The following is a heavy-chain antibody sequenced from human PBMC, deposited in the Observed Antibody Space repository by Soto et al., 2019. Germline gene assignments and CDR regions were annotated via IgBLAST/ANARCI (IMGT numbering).Heavy chain of an antibody. CDR1: GHTLNNHY. CDR2: IYSGGST. CDR3: ARDPPATRHGMDV. V-gene: IGHV3-53*02. Sequence: EVQLVETGGGLIQPGGSLRLSCGACGHTLNNHYMSWARQATGEALERVSVIYSGGSTYYADSVRGRFTISRDNSKNTLYLQMKSLRAEDTAVYYCARDPPATRHGMDVWGQGTTVTVSS. J-gene: IGHJ6*02.